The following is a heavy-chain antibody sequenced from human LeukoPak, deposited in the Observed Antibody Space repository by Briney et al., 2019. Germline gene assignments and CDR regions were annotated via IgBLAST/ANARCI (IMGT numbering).Heavy chain of an antibody. CDR2: IYYSGST. D-gene: IGHD2-15*01. J-gene: IGHJ4*02. CDR3: ARDLVVVVAATPYYFDY. CDR1: GGSISSSSYY. V-gene: IGHV4-39*07. Sequence: SETLSLTCTVSGGSISSSSYYWGWIRQPPGEGLEWIGSIYYSGSTYYNPSLKSRVTISVDTSKNQFSLKLSSVTAADTAVYYCARDLVVVVAATPYYFDYWGQGTLVTVSS.